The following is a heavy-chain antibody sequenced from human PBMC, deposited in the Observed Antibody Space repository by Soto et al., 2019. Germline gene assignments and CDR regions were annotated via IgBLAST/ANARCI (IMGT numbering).Heavy chain of an antibody. D-gene: IGHD5-12*01. J-gene: IGHJ4*02. V-gene: IGHV1-69*01. Sequence: QVQLVQSGAEVKKPGSSVQVSCKAYGGTLKNYAISWVRQAPGQGLEWMGGIIPFIGTADYAHKSQGRLAISADESTGTTFMVLSSLRSEDTALYYCARGGVDVVATSDFDYWGQGTLVTVSS. CDR2: IIPFIGTA. CDR3: ARGGVDVVATSDFDY. CDR1: GGTLKNYA.